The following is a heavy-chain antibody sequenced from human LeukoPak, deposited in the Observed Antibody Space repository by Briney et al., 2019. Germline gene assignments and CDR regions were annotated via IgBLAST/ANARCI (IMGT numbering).Heavy chain of an antibody. Sequence: PSETLYLTCAVSGYSISNGYQWTWIRQSPGKGLEWSGSIYHSGSAHYNPSLKSRVTISVDTSKNQFSLKLSSVTAADTAVYYCARNMMWNIVATPFEYWGQGTLVTASS. CDR3: ARNMMWNIVATPFEY. D-gene: IGHD5-12*01. V-gene: IGHV4-38-2*01. CDR2: IYHSGSA. CDR1: GYSISNGYQ. J-gene: IGHJ4*02.